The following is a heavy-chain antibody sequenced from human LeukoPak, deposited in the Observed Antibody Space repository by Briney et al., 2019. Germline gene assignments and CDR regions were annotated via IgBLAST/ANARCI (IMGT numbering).Heavy chain of an antibody. D-gene: IGHD3-22*01. J-gene: IGHJ3*02. CDR2: IWYDGSNK. CDR3: AKDTYYYDNSGYSGAFDI. Sequence: GRSLRLSCAASGFTFSSYGMHWVRQAPGKGLEWVAVIWYDGSNKYYADSVKGRFTISRDNSKNTLYLQMNSLRAEDTAVYYCAKDTYYYDNSGYSGAFDIWGQGTMVTVSS. CDR1: GFTFSSYG. V-gene: IGHV3-33*06.